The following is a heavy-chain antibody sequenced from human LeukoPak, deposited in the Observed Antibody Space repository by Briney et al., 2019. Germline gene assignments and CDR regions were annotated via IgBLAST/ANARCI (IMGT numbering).Heavy chain of an antibody. CDR3: ASSGGGYDSSGYQFDY. CDR1: GYTFTSYG. Sequence: ASVKVSCMASGYTFTSYGISWVRQAPGEGLEWMGWISAYNGKTNYAQKLQGRVTMTTDTSTSTAYMELRSLRSDDTAVYYCASSGGGYDSSGYQFDYWGQGTLVTVSS. V-gene: IGHV1-18*01. D-gene: IGHD3-22*01. J-gene: IGHJ4*02. CDR2: ISAYNGKT.